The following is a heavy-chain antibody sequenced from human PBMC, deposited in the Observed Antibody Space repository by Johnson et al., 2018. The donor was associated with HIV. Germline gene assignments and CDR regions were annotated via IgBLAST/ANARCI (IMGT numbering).Heavy chain of an antibody. CDR1: GFTFSSYW. CDR2: INEDGSEK. J-gene: IGHJ3*02. CDR3: ARADSSSSPWMGLDI. V-gene: IGHV3-7*05. D-gene: IGHD6-13*01. Sequence: VQLVESGGGLVQPGGSLRLSCAASGFTFSSYWMSWVRQAPGKGLEWVANINEDGSEKYYVDSVKGRFTISRDNSKNTLYLQMNSLRAEDTAVYYCARADSSSSPWMGLDIWGQGTMVTVSS.